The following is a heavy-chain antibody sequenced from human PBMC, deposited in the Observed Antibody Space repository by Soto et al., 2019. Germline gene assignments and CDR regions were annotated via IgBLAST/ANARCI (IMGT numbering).Heavy chain of an antibody. Sequence: PGGSLRLSCTASEFTFSRYWMTWVRQAPGKGLEWVANINQDGSEKYYADSVRGRITISRDNAKNSLYLQMNGPRAEDSAVYYCVRDVHYFDYWGQGTLVTVSS. CDR2: INQDGSEK. J-gene: IGHJ4*02. CDR3: VRDVHYFDY. CDR1: EFTFSRYW. D-gene: IGHD1-1*01. V-gene: IGHV3-7*01.